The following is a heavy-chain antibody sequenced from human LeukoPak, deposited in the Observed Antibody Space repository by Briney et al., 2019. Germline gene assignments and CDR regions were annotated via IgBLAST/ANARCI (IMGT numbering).Heavy chain of an antibody. Sequence: PGGSLRLSCAASGFTFSDFYMSWIRQAPGKGLEWISYISSSGSSIYYADSVRGRFTISRDNAENSLYLQMNTLRAEDTAVYYCARDLSTSSEDWWDYWGQGTLVTVSS. V-gene: IGHV3-11*01. CDR2: ISSSGSSI. CDR1: GFTFSDFY. J-gene: IGHJ4*02. CDR3: ARDLSTSSEDWWDY. D-gene: IGHD6-13*01.